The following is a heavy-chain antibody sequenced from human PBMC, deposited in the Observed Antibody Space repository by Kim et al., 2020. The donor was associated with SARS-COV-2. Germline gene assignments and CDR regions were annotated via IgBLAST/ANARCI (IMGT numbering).Heavy chain of an antibody. J-gene: IGHJ3*02. CDR1: GFTFSSYG. CDR3: ATDRDLCLTAKDAFDI. V-gene: IGHV3-7*01. D-gene: IGHD2-21*02. Sequence: GGSLRLSCAASGFTFSSYGLTWVRQAPGKGLEWVSNITQDGNHKYYADSVKGRFTISRDNAKNSLYLQMNSLRADDTAVYYCATDRDLCLTAKDAFDIWG. CDR2: ITQDGNHK.